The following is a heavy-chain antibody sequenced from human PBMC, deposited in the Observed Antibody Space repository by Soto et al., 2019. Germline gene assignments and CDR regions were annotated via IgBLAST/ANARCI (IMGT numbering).Heavy chain of an antibody. CDR3: ASGIATGHLDP. D-gene: IGHD6-13*01. V-gene: IGHV1-3*01. Sequence: ASVKVSCKASGYTFTRYTMNWVRQAPGQRLEWMGWINPDNGNRKSSQKFQDRVIITRDRSASTAYMDLSRLRSEDTAVYYCASGIATGHLDPWGQGTLVTVSS. CDR2: INPDNGNR. J-gene: IGHJ5*02. CDR1: GYTFTRYT.